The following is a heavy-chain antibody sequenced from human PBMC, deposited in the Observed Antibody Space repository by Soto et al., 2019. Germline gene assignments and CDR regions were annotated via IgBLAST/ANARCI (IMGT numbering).Heavy chain of an antibody. CDR2: ISDSGGST. CDR3: AKAGGYTYGPKKCYFDY. Sequence: GSLRLSCAASGFTFISFAFTCVRHSPLKWLEWVSTISDSGGSTYYADSVKGRFTISRDNSKNTLNLQMNSLRAEDTAEYYCAKAGGYTYGPKKCYFDYWGQGTVVTVSS. V-gene: IGHV3-23*01. J-gene: IGHJ4*02. CDR1: GFTFISFA. D-gene: IGHD5-18*01.